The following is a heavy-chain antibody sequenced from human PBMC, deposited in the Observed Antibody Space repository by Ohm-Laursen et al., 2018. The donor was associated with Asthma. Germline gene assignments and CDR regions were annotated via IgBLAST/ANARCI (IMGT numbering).Heavy chain of an antibody. CDR1: GFTFSNYY. Sequence: SLRLSCAASGFTFSNYYMSWIRQAPGKGLEWVSYISTTSNTIYYADSVKGRFSISRDNSKNTLYLQMNSLRADDTAVYFCAKDQRFYADYHLFDYWGQGTLVTVSS. D-gene: IGHD4/OR15-4a*01. V-gene: IGHV3-11*01. CDR2: ISTTSNTI. CDR3: AKDQRFYADYHLFDY. J-gene: IGHJ4*02.